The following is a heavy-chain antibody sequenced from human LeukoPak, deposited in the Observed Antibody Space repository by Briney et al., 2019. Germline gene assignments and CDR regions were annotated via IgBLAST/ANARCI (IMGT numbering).Heavy chain of an antibody. D-gene: IGHD2-2*01. CDR2: IYPGDPDT. V-gene: IGHV5-51*01. CDR3: ARRGSSTSWPFDY. CDR1: GYSFTSYW. J-gene: IGHJ4*02. Sequence: GESLKISCKGSGYSFTSYWIGWVRQLPGKALEWMGIIYPGDPDTRYSPSFQGQVAISADKSISTAYLQWSSLKASDTAMYYCARRGSSTSWPFDYWGQGTLVTVSS.